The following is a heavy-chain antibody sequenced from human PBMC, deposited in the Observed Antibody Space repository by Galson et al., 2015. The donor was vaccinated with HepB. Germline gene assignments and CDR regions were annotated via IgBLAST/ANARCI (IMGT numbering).Heavy chain of an antibody. CDR3: AWGPSGSLTFDY. CDR1: GFTFSSYG. J-gene: IGHJ4*02. CDR2: ISYDGSNK. V-gene: IGHV3-30*03. Sequence: SLRLSCAASGFTFSSYGMHWVRQAPGKGLEWVAVISYDGSNKYYADSVKGRFTISRDNSKNTLYLQMNSLRAGDTAVYYCAWGPSGSLTFDYWGQGTLVTVSS. D-gene: IGHD3-10*01.